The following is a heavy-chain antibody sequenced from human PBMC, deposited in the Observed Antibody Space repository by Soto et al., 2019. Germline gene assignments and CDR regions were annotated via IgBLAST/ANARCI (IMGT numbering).Heavy chain of an antibody. J-gene: IGHJ6*02. Sequence: PGESLKISCKGSGYSFTSYWISWVRQMPGKGLEWMGSIDPSDSYTNYSPSFQGHVTISADKSISTAYLQWSSLKASDTAMYYCASHNSCGGDCYYYYGMDVWGQGTTVTVSS. CDR1: GYSFTSYW. CDR2: IDPSDSYT. V-gene: IGHV5-10-1*01. CDR3: ASHNSCGGDCYYYYGMDV. D-gene: IGHD2-21*02.